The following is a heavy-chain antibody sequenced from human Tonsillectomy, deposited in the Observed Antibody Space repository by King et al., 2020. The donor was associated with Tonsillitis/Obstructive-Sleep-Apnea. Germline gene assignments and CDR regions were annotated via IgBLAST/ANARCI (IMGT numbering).Heavy chain of an antibody. CDR2: INHSGST. CDR1: GGSFSGYY. Sequence: VQLQQWGAGLLKPSETLSLTCAVYGGSFSGYYWSWIRQPPGKGLEWIGEINHSGSTNYNPSLKSRVTISVHTSKNQFSLKLSSVTAADTAVYYCARGWSYISCWYYCDYWGQGSLVTVSS. J-gene: IGHJ4*02. CDR3: ARGWSYISCWYYCDY. V-gene: IGHV4-34*01. D-gene: IGHD6-13*01.